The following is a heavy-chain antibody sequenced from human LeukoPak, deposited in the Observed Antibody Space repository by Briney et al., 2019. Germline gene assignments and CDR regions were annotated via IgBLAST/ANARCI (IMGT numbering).Heavy chain of an antibody. CDR3: ATGGPWDLFNY. J-gene: IGHJ4*02. CDR2: FDPEQGEM. Sequence: ASVNVSCKVSGDTLTELSTHWVLQAPGKGLEWVGGFDPEQGEMIYAQKRQGRVTITEDRATNKAYLQLTSLSSEATAVYYCATGGPWDLFNYWGQGTLVTVSS. V-gene: IGHV1-24*01. D-gene: IGHD1-26*01. CDR1: GDTLTELS.